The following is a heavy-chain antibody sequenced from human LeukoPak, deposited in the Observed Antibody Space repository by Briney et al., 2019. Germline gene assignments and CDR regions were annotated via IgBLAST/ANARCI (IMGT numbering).Heavy chain of an antibody. J-gene: IGHJ4*02. V-gene: IGHV3-21*01. Sequence: GGSLRLSCAASGFTFSSYRMTWVRQAPGKGLEWVSSISSSSSYIYYADSVKGRFTISRDNAKNSLYLQMNSLRAEGTAVYYCASVVLDYYDSSGYSPRDYWGQGTLVTVSS. D-gene: IGHD3-22*01. CDR2: ISSSSSYI. CDR3: ASVVLDYYDSSGYSPRDY. CDR1: GFTFSSYR.